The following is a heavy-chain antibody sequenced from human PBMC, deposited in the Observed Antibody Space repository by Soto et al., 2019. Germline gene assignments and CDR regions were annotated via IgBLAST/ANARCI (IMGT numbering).Heavy chain of an antibody. D-gene: IGHD5-18*01. CDR2: ISSSGSTI. CDR3: AAGYSYGYVSGFFDY. V-gene: IGHV3-48*03. Sequence: PGGSLRLSCAASGFTFSSYEMNWVRQAPGKGLEWVSYISSSGSTIYYADSVKGRFTISRDNAKNSLYLQMNSLRAEDTAVYYCAAGYSYGYVSGFFDYWGQGTLVTVS. J-gene: IGHJ4*02. CDR1: GFTFSSYE.